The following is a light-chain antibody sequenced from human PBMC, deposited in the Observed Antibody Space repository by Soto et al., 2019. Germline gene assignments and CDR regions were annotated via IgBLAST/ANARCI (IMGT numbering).Light chain of an antibody. CDR3: HQSSSAPFT. Sequence: DIQMTQSPYSLSAAVGDRVTIACRASQNINTYLNWYQQKPGKAPKLLMFDAASLQSGVPSRFTGSGSWTDFTLTITSLQPEAFATYYCHQSSSAPFTFGPGTKVDIK. CDR1: QNINTY. J-gene: IGKJ3*01. V-gene: IGKV1-39*01. CDR2: DAA.